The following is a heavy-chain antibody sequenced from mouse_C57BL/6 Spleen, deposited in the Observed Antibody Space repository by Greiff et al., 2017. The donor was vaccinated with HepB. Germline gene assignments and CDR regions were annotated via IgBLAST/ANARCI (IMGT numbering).Heavy chain of an antibody. J-gene: IGHJ2*01. D-gene: IGHD1-1*01. V-gene: IGHV1-53*01. CDR3: SGLTALVFPFDY. Sequence: QVQLQQPGTELVKPGASVKLSCKASGYTFTSYWMHWVKQRPGQGLEWIGKINPGNGGTNYNEKFKSKATLTVDTSSSTAYMQLSSLISEDSAVYYYSGLTALVFPFDYWGQGTTLTVSS. CDR2: INPGNGGT. CDR1: GYTFTSYW.